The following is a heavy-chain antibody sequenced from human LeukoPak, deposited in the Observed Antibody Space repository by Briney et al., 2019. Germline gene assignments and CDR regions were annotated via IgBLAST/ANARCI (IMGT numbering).Heavy chain of an antibody. CDR1: GGSISSYY. Sequence: SETLSLTCTVSGGSISSYYWNWIRQPSGKGLEWIGYIYYSGSTNYNPSLKSRVTISVDTSKNQFSLKLSSVTAADTAVYYCARWGMTTVTIDYWGQGTLVTVSS. J-gene: IGHJ4*02. D-gene: IGHD4-11*01. CDR2: IYYSGST. CDR3: ARWGMTTVTIDY. V-gene: IGHV4-59*01.